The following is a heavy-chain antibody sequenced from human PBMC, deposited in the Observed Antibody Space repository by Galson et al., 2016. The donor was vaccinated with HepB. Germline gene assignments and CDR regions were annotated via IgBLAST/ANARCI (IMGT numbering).Heavy chain of an antibody. CDR1: GYTFTSYG. Sequence: SVKVSCKASGYTFTSYGISWVRQAPGQGLEWMGWLSTYNGNTNYAQKLQGRVTMTTDTSTSTAYMELRSLRSDDTAVYYCARDGKLYDFWCGYYLDYWGQGTLITVSS. CDR3: ARDGKLYDFWCGYYLDY. J-gene: IGHJ4*02. CDR2: LSTYNGNT. V-gene: IGHV1-18*01. D-gene: IGHD3-3*01.